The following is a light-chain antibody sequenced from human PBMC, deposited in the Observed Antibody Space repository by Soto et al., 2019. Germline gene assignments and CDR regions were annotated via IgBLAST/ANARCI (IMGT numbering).Light chain of an antibody. CDR3: QQYKNGWT. CDR2: GAS. CDR1: QTINNN. V-gene: IGKV3-15*01. J-gene: IGKJ1*01. Sequence: VMTQAPATLSVSPGERATLSCRASQTINNNGAWYQLKDGQVPRLLIYGASTRAADVPARFSGGGSGTEFTLTISSLQSEDFAIYYCQQYKNGWTFGQGTKVDNK.